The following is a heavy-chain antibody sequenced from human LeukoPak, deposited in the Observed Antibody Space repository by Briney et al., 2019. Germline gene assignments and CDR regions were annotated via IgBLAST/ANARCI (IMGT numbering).Heavy chain of an antibody. J-gene: IGHJ4*02. D-gene: IGHD2-2*01. Sequence: GASVKVSCKASGYTFTDYYMHWVQQAPGKGLEWMGRVDPEDGETIYAEKFQGRVTITADTSTDTAYMELSSLRSEDTAVYYCATDLSVVVPAATTGPFDYWGQGTLVTVSS. V-gene: IGHV1-69-2*01. CDR3: ATDLSVVVPAATTGPFDY. CDR2: VDPEDGET. CDR1: GYTFTDYY.